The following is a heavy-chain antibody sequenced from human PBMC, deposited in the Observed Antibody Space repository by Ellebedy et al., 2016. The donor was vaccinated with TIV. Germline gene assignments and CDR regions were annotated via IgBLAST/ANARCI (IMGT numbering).Heavy chain of an antibody. CDR2: ILYDGSNK. V-gene: IGHV3-30-3*01. CDR3: ARGNSGYDAVYLDY. CDR1: GFTFSSYA. J-gene: IGHJ4*02. Sequence: GESLKTSCAASGFTFSSYAMHWVRQAPGKGLEWVAVILYDGSNKYYADSVKGRFTISRDNSKHTLYLQMNSLRAEDTAVYYCARGNSGYDAVYLDYWGQGTLVTVSS. D-gene: IGHD5-12*01.